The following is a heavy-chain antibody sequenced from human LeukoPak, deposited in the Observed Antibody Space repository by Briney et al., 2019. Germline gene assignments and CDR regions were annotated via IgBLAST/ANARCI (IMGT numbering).Heavy chain of an antibody. CDR2: IYSSGST. J-gene: IGHJ6*03. CDR1: GGSISGYY. CDR3: ARILAATAGSMDV. D-gene: IGHD1-14*01. V-gene: IGHV4-59*01. Sequence: PSETLSLTCTVSGGSISGYYWSWIWQPPGKGLEWIGYIYSSGSTNYNPSLKSRVTVSEDTSKNQFSLNLTSVTAADTAVYYCARILAATAGSMDVWGRGTTVTVSS.